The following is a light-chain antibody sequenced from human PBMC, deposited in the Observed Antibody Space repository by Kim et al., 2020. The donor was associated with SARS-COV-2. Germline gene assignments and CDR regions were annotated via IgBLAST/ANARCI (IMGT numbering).Light chain of an antibody. CDR3: GTWDTSLSVWV. CDR2: DNN. Sequence: GQTVAISCSGSSSTIGKNYVSRYQHIPGTAPKLLIYDNNKRPSGIPDRFSGSKSGTSATLGITGPQAGDEADYYCGTWDTSLSVWVFGRGTQLTVL. V-gene: IGLV1-51*01. CDR1: SSTIGKNY. J-gene: IGLJ3*02.